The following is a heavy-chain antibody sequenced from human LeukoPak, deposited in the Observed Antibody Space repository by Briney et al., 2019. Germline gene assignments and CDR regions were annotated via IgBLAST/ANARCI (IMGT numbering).Heavy chain of an antibody. CDR3: TTRYCSSTSCSGEGWFDP. Sequence: GGSLRLSCAASGFTFSNAWMSWVRQAPGKGLEWVGRIKSKTDGGTTDYAAPVKGRFTISRDDSKNTWYLQMNSLKTEDTAVYYCTTRYCSSTSCSGEGWFDPWGQGTLVTVSS. J-gene: IGHJ5*02. CDR1: GFTFSNAW. D-gene: IGHD2-2*01. CDR2: IKSKTDGGTT. V-gene: IGHV3-15*01.